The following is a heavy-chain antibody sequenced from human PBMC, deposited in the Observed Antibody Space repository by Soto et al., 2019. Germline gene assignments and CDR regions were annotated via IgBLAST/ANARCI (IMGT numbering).Heavy chain of an antibody. Sequence: QVQLVQSGAEVKKPGASVKVSRKASGYTFTNYGISWVRQAPGQGLEWMGWISTNSGHTDYAQNLRGRVTMTTDTSTTTAYMELRSLRSDDTAVYYCAREEYRQLDHWGQGTLVTVSS. J-gene: IGHJ5*02. CDR2: ISTNSGHT. CDR3: AREEYRQLDH. D-gene: IGHD3-16*02. V-gene: IGHV1-18*04. CDR1: GYTFTNYG.